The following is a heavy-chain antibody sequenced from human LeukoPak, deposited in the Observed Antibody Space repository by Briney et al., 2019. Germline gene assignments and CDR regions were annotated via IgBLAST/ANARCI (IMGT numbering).Heavy chain of an antibody. CDR3: ARTSLGTITAGPFDY. CDR1: GYTFSSYG. V-gene: IGHV1-18*01. Sequence: ASVKVSCKASGYTFSSYGIAWVRQAPGQGLEGRGWISGYNGNTNYAQKLQGRVSMTTDTSTTTAYMELRSLTSDDTALYYCARTSLGTITAGPFDYWGQGTLVTVSS. CDR2: ISGYNGNT. D-gene: IGHD5-12*01. J-gene: IGHJ4*02.